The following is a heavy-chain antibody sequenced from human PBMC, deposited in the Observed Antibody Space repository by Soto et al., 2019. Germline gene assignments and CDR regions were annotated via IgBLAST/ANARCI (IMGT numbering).Heavy chain of an antibody. Sequence: QVQLQESGPGLVKPSETLSLTCTVSGGSISNYYWSWIRQPAGKGLEWIGRIYPSGGHNYNPSLKSRVAMSVDTSKNHFSLRLSSVTAAYTAVYYCARDRATGTFDPWGQGTLVTVSS. J-gene: IGHJ5*02. CDR1: GGSISNYY. CDR3: ARDRATGTFDP. CDR2: IYPSGGH. V-gene: IGHV4-4*07.